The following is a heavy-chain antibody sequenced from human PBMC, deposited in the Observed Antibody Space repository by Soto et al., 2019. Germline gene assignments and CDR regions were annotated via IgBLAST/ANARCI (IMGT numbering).Heavy chain of an antibody. CDR2: IIPIFGTA. CDR3: ASHGITGTWVYYYGMDV. D-gene: IGHD1-7*01. CDR1: GGTFSSYA. Sequence: QVQLVQSGAEVKKPGSSVKVSCKASGGTFSSYAISWVRQAPGQGLEWMGGIIPIFGTANYAQKFQGRLTITADESTSTAYMELSSLRSEDTAVYYCASHGITGTWVYYYGMDVWGQGTTVTVSS. V-gene: IGHV1-69*12. J-gene: IGHJ6*02.